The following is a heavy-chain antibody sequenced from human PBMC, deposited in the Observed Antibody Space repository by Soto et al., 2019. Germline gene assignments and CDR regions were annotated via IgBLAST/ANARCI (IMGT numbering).Heavy chain of an antibody. CDR1: EFNIRSHS. Sequence: ASSLRMCWADSEFNIRSHSLYLVTQAPGKGLEWLALISYDGSTKYNADSVKGRFTVSRDNSNNPLYLQLSSLRPEDMAVYYCARTTTVAGTPEFDYWGQGTLVTVSS. CDR2: ISYDGSTK. CDR3: ARTTTVAGTPEFDY. D-gene: IGHD6-19*01. V-gene: IGHV3-30-3*01. J-gene: IGHJ4*02.